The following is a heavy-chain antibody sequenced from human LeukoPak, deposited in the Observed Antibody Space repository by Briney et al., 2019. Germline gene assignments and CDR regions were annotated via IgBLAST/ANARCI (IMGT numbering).Heavy chain of an antibody. D-gene: IGHD3-16*01. V-gene: IGHV3-23*01. CDR3: AKLTPMGALRFRRSAYFDY. Sequence: QTGGSLRLSCAASGFTFSSYAMSWVRQAPGKGLEWVSAISGSGGSTYYADSVKGRFTISRDNSKNTLYLQMNSLRAEDTAVYYCAKLTPMGALRFRRSAYFDYWGQGTLVTVSS. CDR2: ISGSGGST. J-gene: IGHJ4*02. CDR1: GFTFSSYA.